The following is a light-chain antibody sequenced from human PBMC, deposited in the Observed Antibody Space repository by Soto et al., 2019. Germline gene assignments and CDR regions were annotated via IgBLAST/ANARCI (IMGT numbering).Light chain of an antibody. CDR1: QSVSSN. Sequence: IVMTHSPSTLSVSPGERATLSCRASQSVSSNLAWYQQKPGQAPRLLIYGASTRATGIPARFSGSGSGTEFTLTISSLQSEDFAVYYCQQYNNWPETFGQGTKVDIK. J-gene: IGKJ1*01. CDR2: GAS. V-gene: IGKV3-15*01. CDR3: QQYNNWPET.